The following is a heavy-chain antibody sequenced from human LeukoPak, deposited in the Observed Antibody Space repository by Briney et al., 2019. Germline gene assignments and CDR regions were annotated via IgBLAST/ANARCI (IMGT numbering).Heavy chain of an antibody. CDR1: GFTFNHYG. J-gene: IGHJ4*02. Sequence: GRSLRLSCAAAGFTFNHYGMHWVRQAPGKGLEWVAVIWSDETNKYYADSVKGRFTISRDDSEKQVYLQMNSLRPEDTAVYFCARDAQRGFDYSNSLKYWGQGTPVTVST. V-gene: IGHV3-33*01. D-gene: IGHD4-11*01. CDR2: IWSDETNK. CDR3: ARDAQRGFDYSNSLKY.